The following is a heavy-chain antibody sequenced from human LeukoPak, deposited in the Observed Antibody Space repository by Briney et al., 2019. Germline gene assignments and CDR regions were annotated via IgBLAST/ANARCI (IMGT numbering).Heavy chain of an antibody. J-gene: IGHJ4*02. Sequence: SSETLSLTCTVSGGSISSYYWSWIRQPPGKGLEWIGYIYYSGSTNYNPSLKSRVTISVDTSKNQFSLKLSSVTAADTAVYYCARHRPDSSGYYFDYWGQGTLVTVSS. D-gene: IGHD3-22*01. V-gene: IGHV4-59*08. CDR1: GGSISSYY. CDR3: ARHRPDSSGYYFDY. CDR2: IYYSGST.